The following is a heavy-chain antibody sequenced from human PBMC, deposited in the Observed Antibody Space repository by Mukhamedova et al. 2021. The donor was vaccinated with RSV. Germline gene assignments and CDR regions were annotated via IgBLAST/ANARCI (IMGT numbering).Heavy chain of an antibody. CDR2: GST. J-gene: IGHJ6*03. CDR3: ARDSGKYYYYIDV. Sequence: GSTYYNPSLKSRVTMSADTSKNQFFLNLSSVTAADTAVYYCARDSGKYYYYIDVSCKGTTVTVSS. D-gene: IGHD2-15*01. V-gene: IGHV4-30-2*04.